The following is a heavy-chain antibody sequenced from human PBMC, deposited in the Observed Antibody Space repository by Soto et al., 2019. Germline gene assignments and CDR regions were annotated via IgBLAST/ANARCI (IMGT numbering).Heavy chain of an antibody. J-gene: IGHJ6*03. Sequence: SETLSLTCTVSGGSISSYYWSWIRQPPGKGLEWIGYIYYSGSTNYNPSLKSRVTISVDTSKNQFSLKLSSVTAADTAVYYCARESPRIAAPGYYYYMDVWGKGTTVTVSS. V-gene: IGHV4-59*01. D-gene: IGHD6-13*01. CDR2: IYYSGST. CDR3: ARESPRIAAPGYYYYMDV. CDR1: GGSISSYY.